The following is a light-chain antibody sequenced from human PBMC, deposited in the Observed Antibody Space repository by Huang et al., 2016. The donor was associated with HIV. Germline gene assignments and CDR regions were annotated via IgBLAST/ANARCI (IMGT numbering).Light chain of an antibody. J-gene: IGKJ1*01. CDR1: QSVSSN. V-gene: IGKV3-15*01. Sequence: EIVMTQSPATLSVSPGERATLSCRDSQSVSSNLAWYQQKPGQAPRLLIYAAATRATGIPARFSGSGSGTEFTLTISSLQSEDFAVYYCQQYNNWPRTFGQGTKVEIK. CDR3: QQYNNWPRT. CDR2: AAA.